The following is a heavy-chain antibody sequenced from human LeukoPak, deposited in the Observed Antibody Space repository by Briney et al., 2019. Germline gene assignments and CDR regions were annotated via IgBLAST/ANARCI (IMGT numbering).Heavy chain of an antibody. J-gene: IGHJ3*02. CDR3: ATLLYEGDAFDI. CDR1: GYTLTELS. V-gene: IGHV1-24*01. Sequence: ASVKVSCKVSGYTLTELSMHWVRQAPGKGLEWMGGFDPEDGETIYAQKFQDRVTMTEDTSTDTAYMELSSLRSEDTAVYYCATLLYEGDAFDIWGQGTMVTVSS. CDR2: FDPEDGET. D-gene: IGHD2-15*01.